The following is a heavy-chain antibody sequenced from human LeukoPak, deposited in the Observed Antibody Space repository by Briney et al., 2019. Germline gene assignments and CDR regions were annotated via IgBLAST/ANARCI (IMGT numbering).Heavy chain of an antibody. V-gene: IGHV3-74*01. D-gene: IGHD3-10*01. CDR3: ARDEPTYYFGSGKYYNDY. J-gene: IGHJ4*02. Sequence: GGSLRLSCAGSGFIFSNYWMHWVRQAPGKRLMWVSRIKTDGTTTYYADSVRGRFTISRDNAKESLHLQMNSLRADDTAVYFCARDEPTYYFGSGKYYNDYWGQGTLVTVSS. CDR1: GFIFSNYW. CDR2: IKTDGTTT.